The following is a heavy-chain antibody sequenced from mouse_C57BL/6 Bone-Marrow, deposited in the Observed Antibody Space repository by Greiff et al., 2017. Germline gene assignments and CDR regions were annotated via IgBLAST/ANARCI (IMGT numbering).Heavy chain of an antibody. J-gene: IGHJ3*01. Sequence: EVQLVESGEGLVKPGGSLKLSCAASGFTFSSYAMSWVRQTPEKRLVWVAYISSGGDYIYYADTVKGRFTISRDHARNTLYLQMSSLKSEDTAMYHCTRDKGPAWFAYWGQGTLVTVSA. V-gene: IGHV5-9-1*02. CDR1: GFTFSSYA. D-gene: IGHD1-3*01. CDR2: ISSGGDYI. CDR3: TRDKGPAWFAY.